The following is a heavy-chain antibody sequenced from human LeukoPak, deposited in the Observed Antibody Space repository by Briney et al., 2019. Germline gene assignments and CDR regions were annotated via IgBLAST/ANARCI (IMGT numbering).Heavy chain of an antibody. CDR1: GFTFSNAW. CDR2: IKSKTDGGTT. Sequence: PGGSLRLSCAASGFTFSNAWMSWVRQAPGKGLEWVGRIKSKTDGGTTDYAAPVKGRFTISRDDSKNTLYLQMNSLKTEDTAVYYCTTTFKQGSFYFDYWGQGTLVTVSS. CDR3: TTTFKQGSFYFDY. D-gene: IGHD3-16*02. V-gene: IGHV3-15*01. J-gene: IGHJ4*02.